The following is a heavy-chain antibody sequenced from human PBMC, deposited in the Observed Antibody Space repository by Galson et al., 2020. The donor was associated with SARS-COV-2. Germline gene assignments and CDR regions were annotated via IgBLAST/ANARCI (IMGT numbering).Heavy chain of an antibody. V-gene: IGHV4-59*08. Sequence: SETLSLTCTVSGGSISSYYWSWIRQPPGKGLEWIGYIYYSGSTNYNPSLKSRVTISVDTSKNQFSLKLSSVTAADTAVYYCARLGASIAVASENWFDPWGQGTLVTVSS. D-gene: IGHD6-19*01. J-gene: IGHJ5*02. CDR1: GGSISSYY. CDR2: IYYSGST. CDR3: ARLGASIAVASENWFDP.